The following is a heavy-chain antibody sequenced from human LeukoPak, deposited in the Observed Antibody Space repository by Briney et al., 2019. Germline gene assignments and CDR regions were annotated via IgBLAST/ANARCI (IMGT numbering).Heavy chain of an antibody. CDR1: GGSFSSHY. J-gene: IGHJ3*02. Sequence: SETLSLTCIVSGGSFSSHYWSWIRQSAGKGPEWIGRILTSGNTNYNPSLRSRVTMSVDTSKNQFSLKLTSVTAADTAVYYCARDRTGYIGYEGDPFDIWGQGTVVTVSS. D-gene: IGHD5-12*01. CDR3: ARDRTGYIGYEGDPFDI. CDR2: ILTSGNT. V-gene: IGHV4-4*07.